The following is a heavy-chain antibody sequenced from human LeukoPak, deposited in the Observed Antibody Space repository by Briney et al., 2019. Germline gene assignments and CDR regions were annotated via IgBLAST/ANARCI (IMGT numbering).Heavy chain of an antibody. CDR1: GGSISSYY. CDR2: TYYSGST. D-gene: IGHD4-17*01. Sequence: SETLSLTCTVSGGSISSYYWSWIRQPPGKGLGWIGYTYYSGSTNYNPSLKSRVTISVDTSKNQFSLKLSSVTAADTAVYYCARDRTVDYGDYFFDYWGQGTLVTVSS. CDR3: ARDRTVDYGDYFFDY. V-gene: IGHV4-59*01. J-gene: IGHJ4*02.